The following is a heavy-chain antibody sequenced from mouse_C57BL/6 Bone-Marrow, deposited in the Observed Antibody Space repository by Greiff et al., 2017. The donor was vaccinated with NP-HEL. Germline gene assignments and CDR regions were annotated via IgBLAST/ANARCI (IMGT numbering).Heavy chain of an antibody. Sequence: VQLKESGAELVKPGASVKLSCTASGFNIKDYYMHWVKQRTEQGLEWIGRIDPEDGETKYAPKFQGKATLTADTSSNTAYLQLSSLTSEDTAVYYCARSHYYGSSCYWYFGVWGTGTTVTVSS. D-gene: IGHD1-1*01. J-gene: IGHJ1*03. V-gene: IGHV14-2*01. CDR3: ARSHYYGSSCYWYFGV. CDR1: GFNIKDYY. CDR2: IDPEDGET.